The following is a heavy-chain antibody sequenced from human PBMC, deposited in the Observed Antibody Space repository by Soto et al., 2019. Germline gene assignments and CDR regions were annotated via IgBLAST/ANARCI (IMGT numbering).Heavy chain of an antibody. J-gene: IGHJ2*01. Sequence: QVQLQESGPGLVKLSQTLSLMCTVSGAPISGGDYHWSWIRQPPGKGLEWIGYIFPSGATHYNSSLESRITMSVETSKSHFSLKLTSVTAADTAVYFCARGSAAKRYFDLWGRGTLVTVSS. CDR1: GAPISGGDYH. D-gene: IGHD5-18*01. CDR3: ARGSAAKRYFDL. V-gene: IGHV4-30-4*01. CDR2: IFPSGAT.